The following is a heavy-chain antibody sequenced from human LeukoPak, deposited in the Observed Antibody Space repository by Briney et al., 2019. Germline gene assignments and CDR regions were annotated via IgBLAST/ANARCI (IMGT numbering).Heavy chain of an antibody. CDR3: AKRGVVIRVILVGFHKEAYYFDS. D-gene: IGHD3-22*01. CDR1: GITLSNYG. V-gene: IGHV3-23*01. Sequence: GGSLRLSCAVSGITLSNYGMSWVRQAPGKGREWVAGLSGSGGGTNYADSVRGRFTISRDNRKNTLYLQMNSLRAEDTALYFCAKRGVVIRVILVGFHKEAYYFDSWGQGALVTVSS. CDR2: LSGSGGGT. J-gene: IGHJ4*02.